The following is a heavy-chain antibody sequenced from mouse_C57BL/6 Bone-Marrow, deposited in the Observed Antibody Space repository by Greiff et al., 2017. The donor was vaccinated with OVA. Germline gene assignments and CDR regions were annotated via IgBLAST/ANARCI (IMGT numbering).Heavy chain of an antibody. V-gene: IGHV2-9-1*01. CDR1: GFSLTSYA. Sequence: VKLVESGPGLVAPSQSLSITCTVSGFSLTSYAISWVRQPPGKGLEWLGVIWTGGGTNYNSALKSRLSISKDNSKSQVFLKMNSLQTDDTARYYCARNPSYYGSSYNYAMDYWGQGTSVTVSS. CDR3: ARNPSYYGSSYNYAMDY. CDR2: IWTGGGT. J-gene: IGHJ4*01. D-gene: IGHD1-1*01.